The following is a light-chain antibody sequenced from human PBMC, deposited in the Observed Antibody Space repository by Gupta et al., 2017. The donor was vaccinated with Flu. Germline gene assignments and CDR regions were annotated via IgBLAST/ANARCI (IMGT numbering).Light chain of an antibody. CDR3: QLYDSSPPTWT. CDR2: GAS. V-gene: IGKV3-20*01. CDR1: QRVTRSY. Sequence: EIELTQSPGTLSLPPGERATLSCRASQRVTRSYLAWFQQKPGQAPRLLTYGASSRAAGIPDRFSASGSGTDFTLTISGLEPDDFALYFCQLYDSSPPTWTFGQGTKVEVK. J-gene: IGKJ1*01.